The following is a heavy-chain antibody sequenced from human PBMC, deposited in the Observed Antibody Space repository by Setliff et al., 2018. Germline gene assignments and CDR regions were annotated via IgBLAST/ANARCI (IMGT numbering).Heavy chain of an antibody. Sequence: LTCTVSGGSISSHYWTWIRQPAGKGLEWIGRLYTSGDTNYNPSLKSRVSMSLDTSKNQFSLKLSSVTAADTAVYYCARDRVVVLAGRRGFYFDYWGQGTLVTVSS. CDR2: LYTSGDT. J-gene: IGHJ4*02. D-gene: IGHD2-15*01. CDR3: ARDRVVVLAGRRGFYFDY. CDR1: GGSISSHY. V-gene: IGHV4-4*07.